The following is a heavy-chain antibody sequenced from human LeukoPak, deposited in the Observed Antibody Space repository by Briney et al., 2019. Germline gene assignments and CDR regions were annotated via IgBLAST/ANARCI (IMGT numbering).Heavy chain of an antibody. Sequence: SETLSLTRTVSGGSISSYYWSWIRQPPGKGLEWIGYIYYSGSTNYNPSLKSRVTISVDTSKNQFSLKLSSVTAADTAVYYCARDYYGSGSYFDYWGQGTLVTVPS. J-gene: IGHJ4*02. CDR2: IYYSGST. CDR1: GGSISSYY. D-gene: IGHD3-10*01. V-gene: IGHV4-59*01. CDR3: ARDYYGSGSYFDY.